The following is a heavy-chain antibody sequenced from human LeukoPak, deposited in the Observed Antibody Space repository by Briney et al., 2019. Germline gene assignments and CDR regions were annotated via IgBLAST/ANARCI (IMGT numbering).Heavy chain of an antibody. J-gene: IGHJ4*02. CDR2: IYPGDSDT. CDR3: ARPRTFGGVIVLYY. Sequence: GESLKISCKGSGSRFTRYWIGWGRRMPGKGLGWMGIIYPGDSDTRYSPSFQGQVTISADKSISTAYLQWSSLKASDTAMYYCARPRTFGGVIVLYYWGQGTLVTVSS. CDR1: GSRFTRYW. D-gene: IGHD3-16*02. V-gene: IGHV5-51*01.